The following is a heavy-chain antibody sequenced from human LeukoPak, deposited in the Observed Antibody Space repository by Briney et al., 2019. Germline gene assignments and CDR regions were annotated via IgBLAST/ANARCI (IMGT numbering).Heavy chain of an antibody. J-gene: IGHJ4*02. D-gene: IGHD3-10*01. Sequence: GGSLRLSCAASGFTFSNYWMGWVRQAPGKGLEWVVNINEDGSEKYYVDSVKGRFTISRDNSKNTLYLQMNSLRAEDTAVYYCAKLDGSGTFDYWGQGTLVTVSS. V-gene: IGHV3-7*01. CDR2: INEDGSEK. CDR3: AKLDGSGTFDY. CDR1: GFTFSNYW.